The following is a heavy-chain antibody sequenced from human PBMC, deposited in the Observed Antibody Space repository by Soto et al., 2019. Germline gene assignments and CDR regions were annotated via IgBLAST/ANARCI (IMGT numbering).Heavy chain of an antibody. Sequence: EVQLLESGGGLVHPGGSLRLSCIASGFTFSTYAMSWVRQAPGKGLEWVSGISAGGESPYYADSVKGRFTISRDNSKNMLSLQMSSLRADDRALYYCGRDPNGNYVGAFDIRGQGTMVTVSS. J-gene: IGHJ3*02. D-gene: IGHD1-7*01. CDR1: GFTFSTYA. V-gene: IGHV3-23*01. CDR3: GRDPNGNYVGAFDI. CDR2: ISAGGESP.